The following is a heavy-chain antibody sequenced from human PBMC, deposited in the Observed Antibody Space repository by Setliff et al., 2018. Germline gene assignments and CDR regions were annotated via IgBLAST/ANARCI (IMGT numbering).Heavy chain of an antibody. J-gene: IGHJ6*03. D-gene: IGHD3-16*01. CDR3: ARVFPPEGGDYYYYYMDV. CDR2: IIPIFGTA. CDR1: GGTFSSYA. Sequence: SVKVSCKASGGTFSSYAISWVRQAPGQGLEWMGGIIPIFGTANYAQKFQGRVTITADESTSTAYMELSSLRSEDTAVYYCARVFPPEGGDYYYYYMDVWGKGTTVTVSS. V-gene: IGHV1-69*13.